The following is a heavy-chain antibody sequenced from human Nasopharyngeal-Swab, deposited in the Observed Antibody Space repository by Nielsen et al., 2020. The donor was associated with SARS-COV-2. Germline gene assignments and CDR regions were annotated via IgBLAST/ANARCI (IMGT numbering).Heavy chain of an antibody. CDR2: ISWNSGSI. CDR3: AKDITSGDTMATHYYCGMDV. J-gene: IGHJ6*02. D-gene: IGHD2-21*01. Sequence: SLKISCAASGFTFDDYAMHWVRQAPGKGLEWVSGISWNSGSIGYADSVKGRFTISRDNAKNSLYLQMNSLRAEDTALYYCAKDITSGDTMATHYYCGMDVWGQGATVTVSS. CDR1: GFTFDDYA. V-gene: IGHV3-9*01.